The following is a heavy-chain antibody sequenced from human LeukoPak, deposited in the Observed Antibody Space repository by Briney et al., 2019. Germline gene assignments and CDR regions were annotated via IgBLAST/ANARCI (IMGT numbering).Heavy chain of an antibody. CDR2: IYFTGST. Sequence: SETLTLTCTVSGGSISSYYWSWIRQPPGKGLEWIGYIYFTGSTNYNPSLKSRVTMSVDTSNNQFSLKLSSVTAADTAVYYCARRYCTDGVCYLVSWGQGTLVTVSS. V-gene: IGHV4-59*12. CDR3: ARRYCTDGVCYLVS. J-gene: IGHJ5*02. D-gene: IGHD2-8*01. CDR1: GGSISSYY.